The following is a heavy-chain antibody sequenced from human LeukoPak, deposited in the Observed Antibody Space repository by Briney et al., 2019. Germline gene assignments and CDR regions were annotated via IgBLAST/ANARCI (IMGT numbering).Heavy chain of an antibody. CDR2: IYHSGST. CDR3: ARALLWFGELSHIDY. CDR1: GGSISSGGYS. D-gene: IGHD3-10*01. V-gene: IGHV4-30-2*01. Sequence: SETLSLTCAVSGGSISSGGYSWSWIRQPPGKGLEWIGYIYHSGSTYYNPSLKSRVTISVDRSKNQFSLKLSSVTAADTAVYYCARALLWFGELSHIDYWGQGTLVTVSS. J-gene: IGHJ4*02.